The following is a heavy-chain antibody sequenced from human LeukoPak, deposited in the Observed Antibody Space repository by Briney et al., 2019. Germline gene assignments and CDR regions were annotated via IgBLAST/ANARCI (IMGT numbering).Heavy chain of an antibody. J-gene: IGHJ4*02. CDR2: IYYSGST. CDR1: GGSISGYY. Sequence: SETLSLTCTVSGGSISGYYWSWIRQPPGKGLEWIGYIYYSGSTNYNPSLKGRVTISVDTSKNQFSLKLSSVTAADTAVYYCARGIRPRTVSLGYWGQGTLVTVSS. D-gene: IGHD4-17*01. CDR3: ARGIRPRTVSLGY. V-gene: IGHV4-59*08.